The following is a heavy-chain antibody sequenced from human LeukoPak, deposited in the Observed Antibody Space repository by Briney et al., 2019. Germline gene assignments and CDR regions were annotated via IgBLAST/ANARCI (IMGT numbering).Heavy chain of an antibody. CDR2: IYLSGST. Sequence: SETLSLTCAVSGYSISSGYYWGWIRQPPGKGLEWIGSIYLSGSTYYNPSLKSRVTISVDTSKNQSSLKLSSVTAADTAVYYCAGGQWLVPSWGQGTLVTVSS. V-gene: IGHV4-38-2*01. CDR1: GYSISSGYY. D-gene: IGHD6-19*01. J-gene: IGHJ4*02. CDR3: AGGQWLVPS.